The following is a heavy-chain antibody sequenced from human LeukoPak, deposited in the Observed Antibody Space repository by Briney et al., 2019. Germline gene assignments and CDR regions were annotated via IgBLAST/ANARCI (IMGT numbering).Heavy chain of an antibody. CDR1: GFTFSSYA. D-gene: IGHD1-26*01. J-gene: IGHJ4*02. CDR3: AKAISGSNAVADY. CDR2: ISGSGDNT. V-gene: IGHV3-23*01. Sequence: PGESLRLSCAASGFTFSSYAMTWVRQAPGKGLERVSSISGSGDNTYYADSVKGRFTISRDNSKNTLYLQMNSLRAEDTAVYYCAKAISGSNAVADYWGQGTLVTVSS.